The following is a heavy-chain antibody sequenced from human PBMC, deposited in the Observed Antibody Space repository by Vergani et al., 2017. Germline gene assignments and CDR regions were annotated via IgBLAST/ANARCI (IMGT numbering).Heavy chain of an antibody. J-gene: IGHJ4*02. CDR1: GYTLPEVS. V-gene: IGHV1-24*01. Sequence: QVHLLQSGAEVKLPGASVRVSCKVSGYTLPEVSLHWVRQTHAKGLEWMGGLDPEHGKIVYAQTFQHRITITEDTSTDTTYMELSSLRSEDTAVYYCTTDLHAVVGATSWGQGTLVTVSS. CDR2: LDPEHGKI. D-gene: IGHD2-15*01. CDR3: TTDLHAVVGATS.